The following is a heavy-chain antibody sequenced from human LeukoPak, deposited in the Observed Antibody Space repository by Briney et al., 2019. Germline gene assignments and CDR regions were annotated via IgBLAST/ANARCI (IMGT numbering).Heavy chain of an antibody. CDR2: IIPIFGTT. CDR3: ARVDTPDY. CDR1: GYTFTSYY. J-gene: IGHJ4*02. V-gene: IGHV1-69*13. D-gene: IGHD5-18*01. Sequence: ASVKVSCKASGYTFTSYYMHWVRQAPGQGLEWMGGIIPIFGTTNYAQKFQGRVTITADESTSTAYMELSSLRSDDTAVYYCARVDTPDYWGQGTLVTVSS.